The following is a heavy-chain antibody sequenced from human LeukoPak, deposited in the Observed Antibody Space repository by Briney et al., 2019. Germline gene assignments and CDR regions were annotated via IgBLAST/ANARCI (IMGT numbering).Heavy chain of an antibody. J-gene: IGHJ4*02. V-gene: IGHV3-49*04. CDR3: SRGSGWLSVY. CDR2: ISGGTT. CDR1: GFTFSNPW. D-gene: IGHD6-19*01. Sequence: GSLRLSCAASGFTFSNPWMSWVRQAPGKGLEWIGFISGGTTEYAASVKGRFTISRDDSTSIAYLQMNSLTTGDTAVYYCSRGSGWLSVYWGQGTLVTVSS.